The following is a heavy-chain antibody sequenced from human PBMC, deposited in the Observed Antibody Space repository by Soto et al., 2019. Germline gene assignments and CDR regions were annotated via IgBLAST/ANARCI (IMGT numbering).Heavy chain of an antibody. Sequence: QVQLQESGPGLVKPSGTLSLTCAVSGGCISSSNWWSWVRQPPGKGLESIGEIYHSGSTNYNPSLKSRVTISVDKTKNQFSLKLSSVTAADTAVYYCARDQAYHYYYGMDVWGQGTTVTVSS. J-gene: IGHJ6*02. CDR3: ARDQAYHYYYGMDV. CDR2: IYHSGST. V-gene: IGHV4-4*02. CDR1: GGCISSSNW.